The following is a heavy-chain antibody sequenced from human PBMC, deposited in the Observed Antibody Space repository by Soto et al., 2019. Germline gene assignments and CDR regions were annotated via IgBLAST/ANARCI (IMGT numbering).Heavy chain of an antibody. CDR1: GGTFSSYA. J-gene: IGHJ4*02. CDR3: ARGGPYCSSTSCYILPLDY. V-gene: IGHV1-69*13. CDR2: IIPIFGTA. Sequence: SVKVSCKASGGTFSSYAISWVRQAPGQGLEWMGGIIPIFGTANYAQKFQGRVTITADESTSTAYMELSSLRSEDTAVYYCARGGPYCSSTSCYILPLDYWGQGTLVTVSS. D-gene: IGHD2-2*02.